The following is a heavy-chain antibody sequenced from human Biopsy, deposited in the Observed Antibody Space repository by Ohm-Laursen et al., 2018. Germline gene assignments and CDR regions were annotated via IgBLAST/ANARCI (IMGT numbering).Heavy chain of an antibody. D-gene: IGHD2/OR15-2a*01. Sequence: SSVKVSCKASGGTFTNYGITWVRQAPGQGLEWVGRIISMVGTPKYAQKFQGRATITVDKSTSTAYLDLSSLKSEDTAVYYCARDKTVLNYYFASDVWGQGTTVTVSS. CDR2: IISMVGTP. V-gene: IGHV1-69*04. CDR1: GGTFTNYG. CDR3: ARDKTVLNYYFASDV. J-gene: IGHJ6*01.